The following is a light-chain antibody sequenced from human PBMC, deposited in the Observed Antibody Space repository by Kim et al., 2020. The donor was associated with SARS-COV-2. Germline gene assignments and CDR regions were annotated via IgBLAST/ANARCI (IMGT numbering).Light chain of an antibody. CDR3: QQYVSSHS. J-gene: IGKJ2*03. CDR1: QSVSSSF. V-gene: IGKV3-20*01. CDR2: AAS. Sequence: EIVLTQFPGTLSLSPGERATLSCRASQSVSSSFLAWYQQKPGQAPRLLIYAASSRATGIPDRFSGSGSGTDFTLTITRLEPEDFAVYYCQQYVSSHSFRQGTKLEIK.